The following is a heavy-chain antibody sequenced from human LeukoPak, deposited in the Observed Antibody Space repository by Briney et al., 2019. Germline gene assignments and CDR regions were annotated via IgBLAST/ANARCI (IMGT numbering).Heavy chain of an antibody. Sequence: GGSLRLSCAASGFTFSSYAMHWVRQAPGKGLEWVAVISYDGSNKYYADSVKGRFTISRDNSKNTLYLQMNSLRAEDTAVYYCARGTYYYDSSGYYYWGRGTLVTVSS. D-gene: IGHD3-22*01. CDR1: GFTFSSYA. J-gene: IGHJ4*02. CDR3: ARGTYYYDSSGYYY. CDR2: ISYDGSNK. V-gene: IGHV3-30*04.